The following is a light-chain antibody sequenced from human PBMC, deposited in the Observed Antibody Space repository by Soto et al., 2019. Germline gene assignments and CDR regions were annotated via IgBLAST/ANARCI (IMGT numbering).Light chain of an antibody. J-gene: IGKJ2*01. CDR1: QSVRRTF. Sequence: VLPQTPDTLSLSPGDRATLSCRASQSVRRTFLAWYQQKPGQAPRLRIYGASNRAAGIPERFSGSASGTEFTLTISRLEPDDSAVYYCQQYHDSPMNTFGQGTKLQIK. V-gene: IGKV3-20*01. CDR3: QQYHDSPMNT. CDR2: GAS.